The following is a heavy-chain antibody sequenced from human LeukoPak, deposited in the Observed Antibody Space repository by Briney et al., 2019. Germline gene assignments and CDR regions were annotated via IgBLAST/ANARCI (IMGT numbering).Heavy chain of an antibody. D-gene: IGHD3/OR15-3a*01. Sequence: PGGSLRLSCAASGFTFSTYSMTWVRQAPGKGLEWISSISSDSNYIFYADPLKGRFTISRDNAKNSLYLQMISLRAEDTAVYYCARVAFGLYVMDVWGQGTTVAVSS. V-gene: IGHV3-21*01. J-gene: IGHJ6*02. CDR2: ISSDSNYI. CDR3: ARVAFGLYVMDV. CDR1: GFTFSTYS.